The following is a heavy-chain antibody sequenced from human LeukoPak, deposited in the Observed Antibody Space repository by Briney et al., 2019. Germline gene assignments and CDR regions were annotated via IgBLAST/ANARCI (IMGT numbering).Heavy chain of an antibody. D-gene: IGHD6-13*01. CDR3: ARTPIAAAGTVDNWFDP. CDR1: GFTFSSYE. J-gene: IGHJ5*02. V-gene: IGHV3-48*03. CDR2: ISSSGSTI. Sequence: GGSLRLSCAASGFTFSSYEMNWVRQAPGKGLEWVSYISSSGSTIYYADSVKGRFTISRDNAKNSLYLQMNSLRAEDTAVYYCARTPIAAAGTVDNWFDPWGQGTLVTVSS.